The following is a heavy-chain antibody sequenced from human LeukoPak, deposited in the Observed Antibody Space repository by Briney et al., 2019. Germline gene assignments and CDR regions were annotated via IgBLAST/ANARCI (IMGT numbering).Heavy chain of an antibody. V-gene: IGHV1-69*06. J-gene: IGHJ4*02. CDR2: IIPISGTA. CDR1: GGTFSSYA. D-gene: IGHD5-12*01. CDR3: ARSDIVATGHYFDY. Sequence: SVKVSCKASGGTFSSYAISWVRQARGQGLEWMGGIIPISGTANYAQKFQGRVTITVDKSTSTAYMELSSLRSEDTAVYYCARSDIVATGHYFDYWGQGTLVTVSS.